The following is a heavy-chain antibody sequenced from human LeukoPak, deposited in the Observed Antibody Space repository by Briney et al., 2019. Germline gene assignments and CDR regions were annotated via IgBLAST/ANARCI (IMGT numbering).Heavy chain of an antibody. Sequence: SETLSLTCTVSGGSISSYYWSWIRQPPGKGLERIGYIYYSGSTNYNPSLKSRVTISLDTSNNQFSLKLSSVTAADTAVYYCARETRSGGSLLRGNWFDPWGQGTLVTVSS. D-gene: IGHD2-15*01. CDR1: GGSISSYY. J-gene: IGHJ5*02. V-gene: IGHV4-59*12. CDR2: IYYSGST. CDR3: ARETRSGGSLLRGNWFDP.